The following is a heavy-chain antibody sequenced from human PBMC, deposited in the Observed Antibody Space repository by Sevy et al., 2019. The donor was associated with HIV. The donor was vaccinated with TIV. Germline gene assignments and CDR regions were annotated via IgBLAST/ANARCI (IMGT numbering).Heavy chain of an antibody. D-gene: IGHD1-7*01. V-gene: IGHV3-53*01. J-gene: IGHJ4*02. Sequence: GGSLRLSCVASGLTVSDSYMAWVRQSPGKGLEWVSLIHSSGATYYADSVKGRFTLSRDRSENTLYLQMNTLGAEDTALYYCARVFWDYRQRRGAYFDYWGQGTLVTVSS. CDR3: ARVFWDYRQRRGAYFDY. CDR1: GLTVSDSY. CDR2: IHSSGAT.